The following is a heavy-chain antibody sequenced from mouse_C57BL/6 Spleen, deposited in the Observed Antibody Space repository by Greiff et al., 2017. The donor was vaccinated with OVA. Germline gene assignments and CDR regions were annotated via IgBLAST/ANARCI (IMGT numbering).Heavy chain of an antibody. J-gene: IGHJ4*01. V-gene: IGHV1-80*01. CDR2: IYPGDGDT. CDR1: GYAFSSYW. CDR3: ARDRGSYYAMDY. D-gene: IGHD1-1*01. Sequence: VQLQQSGAELVKPGASVKISCKASGYAFSSYWMNWVKQRPGKGLEWIGQIYPGDGDTNYNGKFKGKATLTADKSSSTAYMQLSSLTSEDSAVYFCARDRGSYYAMDYWGQGTSVTVSS.